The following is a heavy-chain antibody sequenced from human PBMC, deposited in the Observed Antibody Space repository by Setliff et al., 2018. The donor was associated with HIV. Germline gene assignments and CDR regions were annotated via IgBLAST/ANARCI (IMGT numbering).Heavy chain of an antibody. Sequence: PSETLSLTCAVSGYSISSGYYWGWIRQPPGKGLEWTGSISHSGSTYYNPSLKSRVTISVGTSKNQFSLKLSSVTAADTAVYYCARVATTVISLGDYYYYMDVWGKGTTVTVSS. J-gene: IGHJ6*03. CDR2: ISHSGST. CDR1: GYSISSGYY. D-gene: IGHD4-17*01. V-gene: IGHV4-38-2*01. CDR3: ARVATTVISLGDYYYYMDV.